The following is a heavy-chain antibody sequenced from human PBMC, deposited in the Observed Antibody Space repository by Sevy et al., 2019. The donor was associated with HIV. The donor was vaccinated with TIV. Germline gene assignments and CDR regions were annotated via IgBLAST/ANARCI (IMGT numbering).Heavy chain of an antibody. J-gene: IGHJ5*02. CDR3: AAISTTSVFGP. Sequence: ASVKVSCKASGYSFSNYGLTWVRQAPGQGLEWMGWISGYIGETHYAQKFQGRVTMTRETSTTTAYMELRSLKFEDTALYYGAAISTTSVFGPWGQGTLVPVSS. CDR2: ISGYIGET. CDR1: GYSFSNYG. D-gene: IGHD1-7*01. V-gene: IGHV1-18*01.